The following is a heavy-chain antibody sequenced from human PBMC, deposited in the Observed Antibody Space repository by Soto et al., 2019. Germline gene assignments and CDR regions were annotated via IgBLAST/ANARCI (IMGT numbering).Heavy chain of an antibody. CDR1: GYSFTTYW. D-gene: IGHD3-3*01. CDR2: IYPGDSAP. Sequence: GASLTISCKGSGYSFTTYWIGWVRQIPGKGLEWMGIIYPGDSAPRYSPSFQGQVSISAAKSISTAYLQWSSLKASDTAMYYCVRLPGLGVVMPYYFDYWGQGTLVTVSS. CDR3: VRLPGLGVVMPYYFDY. J-gene: IGHJ4*02. V-gene: IGHV5-51*01.